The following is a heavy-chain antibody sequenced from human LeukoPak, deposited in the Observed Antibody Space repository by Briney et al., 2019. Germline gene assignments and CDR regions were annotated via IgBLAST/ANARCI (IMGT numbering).Heavy chain of an antibody. D-gene: IGHD3-22*01. Sequence: ASVKVSCKASGYTFTSYGISWVRQAPGQGLEWMGWINTNTGNPTYAQGFTGRFVFSLDTSVSTAYLQISSLKAEDTAVYYCARGVIYYDSSGPFDYWGQGTLVTVSS. CDR2: INTNTGNP. CDR1: GYTFTSYG. J-gene: IGHJ4*02. CDR3: ARGVIYYDSSGPFDY. V-gene: IGHV7-4-1*02.